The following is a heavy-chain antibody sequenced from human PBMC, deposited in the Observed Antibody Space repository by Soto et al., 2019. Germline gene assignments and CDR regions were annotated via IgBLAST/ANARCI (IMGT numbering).Heavy chain of an antibody. CDR1: GGSISSGGYY. Sequence: QVQLQESGPGLVKPSQTLSLTCTVSGGSISSGGYYWSWIRQHPGKGLEWIGYIYYSGSTYYSPSLKSLVTISLDTSKNQFSLKLSSVTAAHTAVYYCARDSPYDFWSGYSNAFDIWGQGTMVTVSS. D-gene: IGHD3-3*01. J-gene: IGHJ3*02. CDR2: IYYSGST. CDR3: ARDSPYDFWSGYSNAFDI. V-gene: IGHV4-31*01.